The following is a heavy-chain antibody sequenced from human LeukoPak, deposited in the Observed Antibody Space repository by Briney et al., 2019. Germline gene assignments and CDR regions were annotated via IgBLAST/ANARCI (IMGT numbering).Heavy chain of an antibody. V-gene: IGHV5-10-1*01. J-gene: IGHJ4*02. CDR3: ARTPVPQSLLWFGELLYGDY. CDR1: GYSFTSYW. Sequence: GESLKISCKGSGYSFTSYWISWVRQMPGKGLEWMGRIDPSDSYTNYSPSFQGHVTISADKSISTAYLQWSSLKASDTAMYYCARTPVPQSLLWFGELLYGDYWGQGTLVTVSS. D-gene: IGHD3-10*01. CDR2: IDPSDSYT.